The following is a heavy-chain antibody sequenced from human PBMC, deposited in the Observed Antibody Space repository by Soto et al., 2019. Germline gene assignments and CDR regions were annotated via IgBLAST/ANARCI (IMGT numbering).Heavy chain of an antibody. CDR1: GFNFGSYG. CDR3: ARGGLEPFDY. V-gene: IGHV3-21*06. D-gene: IGHD1-1*01. Sequence: PGGSLRLSCVASGFNFGSYGMCWVRQAPGKRLEWVSSISAVSTYIYYGDSVKGRFTISRDNAKSELYLQMNSLRAEDTAVYYCARGGLEPFDYWGQGALVTVS. CDR2: ISAVSTYI. J-gene: IGHJ4*02.